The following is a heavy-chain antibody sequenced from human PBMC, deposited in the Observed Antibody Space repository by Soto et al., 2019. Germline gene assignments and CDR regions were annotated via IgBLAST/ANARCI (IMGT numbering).Heavy chain of an antibody. V-gene: IGHV3-23*01. CDR1: GFTFSSHA. CDR2: IIGSGDRT. J-gene: IGHJ6*02. CDR3: AKPWSTGDGYFFYGMAV. D-gene: IGHD7-27*01. Sequence: GVLRLSCASSGFTFSSHAMTWVSQAPGKGLEWVSTIIGSGDRTFYADSVKGRLTISRDNSKNTLYLQMNSLRAEDTAVYYCAKPWSTGDGYFFYGMAVWGQGTTVTVSS.